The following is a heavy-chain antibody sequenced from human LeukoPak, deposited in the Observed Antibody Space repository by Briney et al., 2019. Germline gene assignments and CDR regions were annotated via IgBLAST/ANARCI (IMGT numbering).Heavy chain of an antibody. CDR2: IYYSGST. CDR3: ARTVRALGRYFDY. D-gene: IGHD3-10*01. V-gene: IGHV4-59*01. Sequence: PSETLSLTCTVSGGSISSYYWSWIRQPPGKGLESIGYIYYSGSTNYNPSLKSRVTISVDTSKNQFSLKLSSVTAADTAVYYCARTVRALGRYFDYWGQGTLVTVSS. J-gene: IGHJ4*02. CDR1: GGSISSYY.